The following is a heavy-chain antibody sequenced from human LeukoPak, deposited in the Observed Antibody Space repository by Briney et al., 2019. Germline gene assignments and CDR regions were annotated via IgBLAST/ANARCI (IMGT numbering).Heavy chain of an antibody. CDR3: ARELGMAATFDY. CDR2: ISSNGGST. CDR1: GFTFSSYA. Sequence: PGGSLRLSCAASGFTFSSYAMHWVRQAPGKGLEYVSAISSNGGSTYYANSVKGRFTISSDNSKNTLYLQMGSLRAEDMAVYYCARELGMAATFDYWGQGTLVTVSS. J-gene: IGHJ4*02. D-gene: IGHD5-24*01. V-gene: IGHV3-64*01.